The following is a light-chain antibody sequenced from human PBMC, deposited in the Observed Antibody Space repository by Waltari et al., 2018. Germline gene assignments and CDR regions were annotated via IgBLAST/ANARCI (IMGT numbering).Light chain of an antibody. CDR1: QSVSSTY. CDR3: QQSGSSPYT. Sequence: EIVLTHSPGTLSSSPGERATLSCRVSQSVSSTYLGWYQQKPGQAPRLLIYGASNRATGIPDRFSGSGSGTDFTLTISRLAPEDFAVYYCQQSGSSPYTFGQGTKLGIK. J-gene: IGKJ2*01. CDR2: GAS. V-gene: IGKV3-20*01.